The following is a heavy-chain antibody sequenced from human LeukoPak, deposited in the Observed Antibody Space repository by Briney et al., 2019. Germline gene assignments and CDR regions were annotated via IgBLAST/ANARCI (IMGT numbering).Heavy chain of an antibody. J-gene: IGHJ4*02. CDR3: AGVPDITARPCDS. Sequence: PSETLSLTCAVYGGSFRNYYWTWIRQTPGRGLEWIGEISHTGDLTNYNPSLKSRVAISVDSSKKQFYLKVTSVTAADPGVYYCAGVPDITARPCDSWGPGILVTVSS. CDR2: ISHTGDLT. D-gene: IGHD1-1*01. CDR1: GGSFRNYY. V-gene: IGHV4-34*01.